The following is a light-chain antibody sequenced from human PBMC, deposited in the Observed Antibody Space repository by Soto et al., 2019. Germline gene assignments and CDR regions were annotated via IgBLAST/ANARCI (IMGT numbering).Light chain of an antibody. J-gene: IGLJ1*01. CDR1: SSDVGGYNY. Sequence: QSLLAHSRSLYESPGQSMTVSCTRTSSDVGGYNYVSWYQHHPDKAPKLMIYDVTKRPSGVPDRFSGSKSGNTASLTISGLQAEDEADYYCCSYAGSYIFSVFGTWTKVNVL. CDR2: DVT. CDR3: CSYAGSYIFSV. V-gene: IGLV2-11*01.